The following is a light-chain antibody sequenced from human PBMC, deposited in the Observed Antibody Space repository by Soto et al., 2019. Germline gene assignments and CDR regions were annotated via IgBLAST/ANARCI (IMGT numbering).Light chain of an antibody. CDR3: QQYESSWT. Sequence: EIVLTQSPGTLSLSPGAGATLSCRASQSISSTFVAWYQHKPRQAPRVLIYGASRRAAGIPDRFSGSGSGTDFTLTISRLEPEDFAVYYCQQYESSWTFGQGTKVEMK. CDR1: QSISSTF. V-gene: IGKV3-20*01. CDR2: GAS. J-gene: IGKJ1*01.